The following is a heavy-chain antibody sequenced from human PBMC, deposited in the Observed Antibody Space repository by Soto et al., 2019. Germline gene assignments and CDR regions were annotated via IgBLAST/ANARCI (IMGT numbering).Heavy chain of an antibody. D-gene: IGHD5-18*01. Sequence: GASVKVSCKASGGTFSSYAISWVRQAPGQGLEWMGGIIPIFGTANYAQKFQGRVTITADESTSTAYMELSSLRSEDTAVYYCARGQDTAMVFPGDYWGQGTLVTVSS. CDR3: ARGQDTAMVFPGDY. V-gene: IGHV1-69*13. CDR2: IIPIFGTA. CDR1: GGTFSSYA. J-gene: IGHJ4*02.